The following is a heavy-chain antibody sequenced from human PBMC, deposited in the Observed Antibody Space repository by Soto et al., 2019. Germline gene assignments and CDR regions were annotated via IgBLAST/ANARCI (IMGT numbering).Heavy chain of an antibody. Sequence: SETLSLTCTVSGGSISSSSYYWGWIRQPPGKGLEWIGSIYYSGSTYYNPSLKSRVTISVDTSKNQFSLKLSSVTAADTAVYYCARHAKETYYDILTGYYGGNWFDPWGQGTLVTVSS. V-gene: IGHV4-39*01. D-gene: IGHD3-9*01. CDR1: GGSISSSSYY. J-gene: IGHJ5*02. CDR2: IYYSGST. CDR3: ARHAKETYYDILTGYYGGNWFDP.